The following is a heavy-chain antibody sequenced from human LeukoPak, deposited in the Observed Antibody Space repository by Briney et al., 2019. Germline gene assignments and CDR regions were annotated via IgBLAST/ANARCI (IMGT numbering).Heavy chain of an antibody. CDR2: IYTSGST. CDR3: AGDYDFWSGYPHAYDAFDI. D-gene: IGHD3-3*01. V-gene: IGHV4-61*02. Sequence: PSETPSLTCTVSGGSISSGSYYCSWIRQPAGKGLEWIGRIYTSGSTNSNPSLKSRVTISVDTSKNQFSLKLSSVTAADTAVYYCAGDYDFWSGYPHAYDAFDIWGQGTMVTVSS. CDR1: GGSISSGSYY. J-gene: IGHJ3*02.